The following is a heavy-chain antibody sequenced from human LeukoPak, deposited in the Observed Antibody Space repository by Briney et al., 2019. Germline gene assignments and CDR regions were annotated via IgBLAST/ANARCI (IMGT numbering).Heavy chain of an antibody. V-gene: IGHV3-23*01. Sequence: GGSLRLSCAASGFTFSSYALSWVRQARVKGLEWVSANSGSGGSTYYADSVKGRFTISRDNSKNTLYLQMNSLRAEDTAVYYCAKTGGAYGYYGMDVWGQGTTVTVSS. CDR2: NSGSGGST. D-gene: IGHD4-17*01. CDR1: GFTFSSYA. CDR3: AKTGGAYGYYGMDV. J-gene: IGHJ6*02.